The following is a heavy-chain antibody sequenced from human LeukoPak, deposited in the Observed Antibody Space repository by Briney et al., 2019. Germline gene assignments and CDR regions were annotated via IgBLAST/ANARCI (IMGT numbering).Heavy chain of an antibody. CDR3: ARDPCGSTSCYLDDAFDI. CDR2: ISSSGSTI. D-gene: IGHD2-2*01. J-gene: IGHJ3*02. Sequence: GGSLRLSCAASGFTFSSYEMNWVRQAPGKRLEWVSYISSSGSTIYYADSVKGRFTISRDNAKNSLYLQMNSLRAEDTAVYYCARDPCGSTSCYLDDAFDIWGQGTMVTVSS. V-gene: IGHV3-48*03. CDR1: GFTFSSYE.